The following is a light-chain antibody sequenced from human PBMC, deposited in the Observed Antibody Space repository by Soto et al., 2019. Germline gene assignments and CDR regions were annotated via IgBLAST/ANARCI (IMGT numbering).Light chain of an antibody. V-gene: IGLV2-14*01. Sequence: QPASVSGSSGQSITISCTGTSSDVGGYNYVSWYQQHPGKAPKLMIYEVSNRPSGVSNRFSGSKSGNTASLTISGLQAEDEADYYCSSYTRNSTLVFGGGTKLTVL. CDR2: EVS. CDR3: SSYTRNSTLV. J-gene: IGLJ2*01. CDR1: SSDVGGYNY.